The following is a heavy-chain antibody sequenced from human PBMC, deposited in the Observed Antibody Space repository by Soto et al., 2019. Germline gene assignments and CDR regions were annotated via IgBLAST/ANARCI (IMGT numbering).Heavy chain of an antibody. CDR2: IYYSGST. J-gene: IGHJ5*02. D-gene: IGHD5-18*01. Sequence: KSSETLSLTCTVSGGSISSYYWSWIRQPPGKGLEWIGYIYYSGSTNYNPSLKSRVTISVDTSKNQFSLKLSSVTAADTAVYYCARVRPLGDTASNWFDPWGQGTLVTVSS. CDR3: ARVRPLGDTASNWFDP. CDR1: GGSISSYY. V-gene: IGHV4-59*01.